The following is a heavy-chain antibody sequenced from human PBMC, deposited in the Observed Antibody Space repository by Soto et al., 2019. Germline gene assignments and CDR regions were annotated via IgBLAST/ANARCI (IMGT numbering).Heavy chain of an antibody. D-gene: IGHD7-27*01. CDR1: GFTVSNNY. CDR3: ARLEVGWELGVGPFDY. V-gene: IGHV3-53*01. Sequence: EVQLVESGGGLIQPGGSVRLSCAASGFTVSNNYMSWVRQAPGKGLVWVSVIYSAGSTYYADSVKGRFTISRDTSKNTLYLQMNSLRAEDTAVYYCARLEVGWELGVGPFDYWGQGTLVTVSS. CDR2: IYSAGST. J-gene: IGHJ4*02.